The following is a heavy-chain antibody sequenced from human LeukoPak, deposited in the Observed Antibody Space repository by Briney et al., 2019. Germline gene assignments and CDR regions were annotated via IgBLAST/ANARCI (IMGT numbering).Heavy chain of an antibody. CDR2: INPSGGST. D-gene: IGHD2-8*02. V-gene: IGHV1-46*01. CDR3: AIGGVQYFDL. J-gene: IGHJ2*01. CDR1: GGTFSSYA. Sequence: ASVKVSCKASGGTFSSYAISWVRQAPGQGLEWMGIINPSGGSTSYAQKFQGRVTMTRDMSTSTVYMELSSLRSEDTAVYYCAIGGVQYFDLWGRGTLITVSS.